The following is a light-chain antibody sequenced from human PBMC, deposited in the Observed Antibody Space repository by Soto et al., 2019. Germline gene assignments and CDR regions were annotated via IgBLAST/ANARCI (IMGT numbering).Light chain of an antibody. Sequence: ELVLTQSPGTLSLSPGERATLSCRASQSIASNYLAWYQQKPGQAPSLLIYGASNRATGIPDRLRGSGSGTDFTLTITGLEAEDFAVYYCQHYGSYGNLSQITFGKGARLEIK. CDR1: QSIASNY. V-gene: IGKV3-20*01. J-gene: IGKJ5*01. CDR3: QHYGSYGNLSQIT. CDR2: GAS.